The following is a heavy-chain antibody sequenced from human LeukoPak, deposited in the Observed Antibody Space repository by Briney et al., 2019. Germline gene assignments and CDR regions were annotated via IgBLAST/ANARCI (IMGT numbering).Heavy chain of an antibody. CDR3: ARGLIAARHDY. CDR1: GGSISSGTYY. Sequence: PSETLSLTCTVSGGSISSGTYYWSWIRQPPGKGLEWIAYIYYSGSTKYNPSLKSRVTISADTSKNQFSLKMTSVTAADTAVYYCARGLIAARHDYWGQGTLVTVSS. J-gene: IGHJ4*02. D-gene: IGHD6-6*01. CDR2: IYYSGST. V-gene: IGHV4-61*01.